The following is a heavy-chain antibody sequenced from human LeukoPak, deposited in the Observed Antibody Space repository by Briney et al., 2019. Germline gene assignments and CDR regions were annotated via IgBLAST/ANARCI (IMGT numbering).Heavy chain of an antibody. CDR3: AREEVGAYYDFSARPRIANYYYYYYMDV. V-gene: IGHV1-2*02. Sequence: ASVKVSCKASGYTFTGYYMHWVRQAPGQGLEWMGWINPNSGGTNYAQRFQGRVTMTRDTSISTAYMELSRLRSDDTAVYYCAREEVGAYYDFSARPRIANYYYYYYMDVWGKGTTVTVSS. CDR1: GYTFTGYY. J-gene: IGHJ6*03. CDR2: INPNSGGT. D-gene: IGHD3-3*01.